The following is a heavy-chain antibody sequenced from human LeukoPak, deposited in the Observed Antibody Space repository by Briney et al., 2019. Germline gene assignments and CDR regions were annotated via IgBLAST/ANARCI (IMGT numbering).Heavy chain of an antibody. CDR1: GFTFSSYA. J-gene: IGHJ3*02. Sequence: PGGSLRLSCAASGFTFSSYAMHWVRQAPGKGLEWVAVISYDGSNKYYADSVKGRFTISRDNSKNTLYLQMNSLRAEDTAVYYCARDRSIFGVVNYAFDTWGQGTMVTVSS. V-gene: IGHV3-30-3*01. CDR2: ISYDGSNK. CDR3: ARDRSIFGVVNYAFDT. D-gene: IGHD3-3*02.